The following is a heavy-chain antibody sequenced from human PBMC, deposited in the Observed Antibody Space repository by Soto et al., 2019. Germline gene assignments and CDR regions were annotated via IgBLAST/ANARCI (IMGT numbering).Heavy chain of an antibody. J-gene: IGHJ5*02. D-gene: IGHD2-2*01. Sequence: GGSLRLSCAASGFSFSNYAMHWVRQAPGKGLEWVAVISYDGSNKYHADSVKGRFTIPRDNAKNSLYLQMNSLRDEDTAVYYCARESAALNWFDPWGQGTLVTVSS. CDR3: ARESAALNWFDP. CDR2: ISYDGSNK. CDR1: GFSFSNYA. V-gene: IGHV3-30-3*01.